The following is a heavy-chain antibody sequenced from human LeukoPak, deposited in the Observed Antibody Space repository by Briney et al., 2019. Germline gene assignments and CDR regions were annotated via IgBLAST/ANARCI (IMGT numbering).Heavy chain of an antibody. CDR1: GGSFSGYY. V-gene: IGHV4-34*01. CDR3: ARVGYDFWSGPNWFDP. Sequence: SETLSLTCAVYGGSFSGYYWSWIRQPPGKGLEWIGEINHSGSTNYNPSLKSRVPISVDTSKNQFSLKLSSVTAADTAVYYCARVGYDFWSGPNWFDPWGQGTLVTVSS. D-gene: IGHD3-3*01. J-gene: IGHJ5*02. CDR2: INHSGST.